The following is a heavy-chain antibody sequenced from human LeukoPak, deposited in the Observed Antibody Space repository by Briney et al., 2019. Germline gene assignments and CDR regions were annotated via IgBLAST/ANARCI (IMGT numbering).Heavy chain of an antibody. J-gene: IGHJ5*02. CDR3: ARHLRYCSSTSCYTAKGGSQAENWFDP. D-gene: IGHD2-2*02. CDR2: IYYSGIT. CDR1: GRSISSSSYY. Sequence: AETQSLPCTLSGRSISSSSYYWGWIRRPPGKGLEWFGRIYYSGITYNHPSVKSRVTISVDTSKNQFSLKLSYVTAADQAVYYCARHLRYCSSTSCYTAKGGSQAENWFDPWGQGTLVTVSS. V-gene: IGHV4-39*01.